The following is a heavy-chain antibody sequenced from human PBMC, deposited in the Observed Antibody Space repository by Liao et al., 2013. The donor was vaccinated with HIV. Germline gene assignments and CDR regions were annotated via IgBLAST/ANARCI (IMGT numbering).Heavy chain of an antibody. V-gene: IGHV4-30-4*08. D-gene: IGHD1-26*01. Sequence: QVQLQESGPGLVKPSQTLSLTCNVSGESIRCGDCYWTWIRQPPGKGLEWIGYIYYSGSAYYNPSLTSRLTMSVDTSKNQFSLKLRSVTAADSAVYYCARGVVGAWYFDLWGRGARVTVSS. J-gene: IGHJ2*01. CDR2: IYYSGSA. CDR1: GESIRCGDCY. CDR3: ARGVVGAWYFDL.